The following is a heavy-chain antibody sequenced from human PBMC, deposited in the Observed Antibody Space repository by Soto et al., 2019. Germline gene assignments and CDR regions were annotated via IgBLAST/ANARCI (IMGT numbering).Heavy chain of an antibody. Sequence: GGSLRLSCAASGFTFSNYYMTWIRQAPGKGLEWVSYISSSSSTIYYADSVKGRFSISRDNAKNSLYLQMNSLRAEDTAVYYCARRARYYDMDVWGKGTTVTVSS. CDR1: GFTFSNYY. CDR3: ARRARYYDMDV. CDR2: ISSSSSTI. D-gene: IGHD6-6*01. V-gene: IGHV3-11*01. J-gene: IGHJ6*03.